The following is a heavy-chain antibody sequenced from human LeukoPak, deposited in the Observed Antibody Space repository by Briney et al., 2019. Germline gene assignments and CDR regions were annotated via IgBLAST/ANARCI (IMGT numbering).Heavy chain of an antibody. Sequence: PGGSLRLSCAASGFSVSSNYMSWVRQAPGKGLEWVSVLHSGGSTYYADSVKGRFTISRVNSKNTLYLQVNSLSAEDTAVYFCARGLIQLWSYFDNWGQGTRVTVSS. D-gene: IGHD5-18*01. V-gene: IGHV3-66*01. CDR3: ARGLIQLWSYFDN. J-gene: IGHJ4*02. CDR1: GFSVSSNY. CDR2: LHSGGST.